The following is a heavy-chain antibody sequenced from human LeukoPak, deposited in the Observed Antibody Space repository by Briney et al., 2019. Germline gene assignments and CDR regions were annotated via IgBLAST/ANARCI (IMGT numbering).Heavy chain of an antibody. V-gene: IGHV1-18*04. CDR2: ISAYNGNT. CDR3: ARDRGKVITMVRGNYGMDV. Sequence: ASVKVSCKASGYTFTSYGISWVRQAPGQGLEWMGWISAYNGNTNYAQKLQGRVTMTTDTSTSTAYMELRSPRSDDTAVYYCARDRGKVITMVRGNYGMDVWGKGTTVTVSS. D-gene: IGHD3-10*01. J-gene: IGHJ6*04. CDR1: GYTFTSYG.